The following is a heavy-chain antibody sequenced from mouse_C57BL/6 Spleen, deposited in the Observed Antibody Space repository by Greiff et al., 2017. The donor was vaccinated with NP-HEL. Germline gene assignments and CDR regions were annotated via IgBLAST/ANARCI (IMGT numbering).Heavy chain of an antibody. Sequence: VQLKESGPVLVKPGASVKMSCKASGYTFTDYYMNWVKQSHGKSLEWIGVINPYNGGTSYNQKFKGKATLTVDKSSSTAYMELNSLTSEDSAVYYCASAYGSSYRYFDVWGTGTTVTVSS. CDR1: GYTFTDYY. V-gene: IGHV1-19*01. CDR2: INPYNGGT. CDR3: ASAYGSSYRYFDV. J-gene: IGHJ1*03. D-gene: IGHD1-1*01.